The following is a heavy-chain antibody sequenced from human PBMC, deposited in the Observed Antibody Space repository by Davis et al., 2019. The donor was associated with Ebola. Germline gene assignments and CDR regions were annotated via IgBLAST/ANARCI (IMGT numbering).Heavy chain of an antibody. J-gene: IGHJ6*02. CDR1: GGTFSSYA. Sequence: SVKVSCKASGGTFSSYAISWVRQAPGQGLEWMGGIIPIFGTTNYAQKFQGRVTMTRNTSISTAYMELSSLRSEDTAVYYCARYPSDLYYYYYGMDVWGQGTTVTVSS. CDR2: IIPIFGTT. CDR3: ARYPSDLYYYYYGMDV. V-gene: IGHV1-69*05.